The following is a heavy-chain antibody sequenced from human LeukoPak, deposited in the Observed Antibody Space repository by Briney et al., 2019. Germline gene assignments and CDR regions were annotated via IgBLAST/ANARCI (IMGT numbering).Heavy chain of an antibody. Sequence: GGSLRLSWAAAGFTFSSFSLGWVRQAPGKGLEWVAGVSYTRIATYYADSVKGRFTISRDNARNSLYLQMNSLRAEDTAVYYCARDRELPLGGMDVWGQGTTVTVSS. D-gene: IGHD3-10*01. CDR1: GFTFSSFS. V-gene: IGHV3-48*03. J-gene: IGHJ6*02. CDR2: VSYTRIAT. CDR3: ARDRELPLGGMDV.